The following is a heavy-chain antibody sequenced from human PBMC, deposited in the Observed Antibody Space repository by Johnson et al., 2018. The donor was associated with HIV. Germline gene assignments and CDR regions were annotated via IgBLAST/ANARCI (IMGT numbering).Heavy chain of an antibody. D-gene: IGHD6-13*01. CDR1: GFTFSSYA. CDR3: AKDLYSSSWTNDAFEI. J-gene: IGHJ3*02. CDR2: ISGSGGST. V-gene: IGHV3-23*04. Sequence: VQLVESGGGLVQPGGSLRLSCAASGFTFSSYAMSWVRQAPGKGLEWVSAISGSGGSTYYADSVTGRFTISRDNSKNTLFLHMNSLRAEDTAVYHCAKDLYSSSWTNDAFEIWGQGTMVTVSS.